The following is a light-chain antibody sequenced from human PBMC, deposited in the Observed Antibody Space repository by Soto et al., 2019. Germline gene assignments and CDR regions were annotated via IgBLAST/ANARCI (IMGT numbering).Light chain of an antibody. CDR1: QSVNSN. CDR2: GAS. Sequence: EIVMTQSRATLSVSPGERATLSCRASQSVNSNLAWYQQKPGQAPRLLIYGASTRATGVPARFSGSGSGTEFILTVSSLQSEDFAVSFCQQYNNWPTFGQGTKFEIK. CDR3: QQYNNWPT. J-gene: IGKJ1*01. V-gene: IGKV3-15*01.